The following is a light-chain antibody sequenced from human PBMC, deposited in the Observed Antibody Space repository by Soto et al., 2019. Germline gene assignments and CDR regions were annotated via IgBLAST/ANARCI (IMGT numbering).Light chain of an antibody. CDR3: QEYGRT. Sequence: DIELTQSPCTLSLSLGERATLSCRASETVSSSLFAWYQQKPGQAPSLLVYDSSTGATGMSDRFGGSGSGTDFTLTISSLEPEDYAVYYCQEYGRTFGQGTKVDIK. V-gene: IGKV3-20*01. CDR1: ETVSSSL. CDR2: DSS. J-gene: IGKJ1*01.